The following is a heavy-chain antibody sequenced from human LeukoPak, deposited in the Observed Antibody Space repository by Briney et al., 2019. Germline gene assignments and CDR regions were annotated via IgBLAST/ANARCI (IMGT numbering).Heavy chain of an antibody. V-gene: IGHV3-30*18. CDR3: AKDKGREGDY. Sequence: GGSLRLSCAASGFSFSKYGMHWVRHAPGKGLDWVAVISSDGSDKYYADSVKGRFTISRDNSKNTLYLQMNSLRAEDTAVYYCAKDKGREGDYWGQGNLVTVSS. CDR1: GFSFSKYG. J-gene: IGHJ4*02. CDR2: ISSDGSDK. D-gene: IGHD1-26*01.